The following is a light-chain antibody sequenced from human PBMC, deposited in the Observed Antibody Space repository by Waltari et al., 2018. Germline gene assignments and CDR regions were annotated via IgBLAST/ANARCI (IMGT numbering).Light chain of an antibody. CDR2: GNV. V-gene: IGLV1-40*01. CDR1: SSNIGAGDD. Sequence: QSVLTQPPSVSGAPGQRVTISCTGSSSNIGAGDDVHWYQQLPGTAPKLLIYGNVNRTSGVPDRFSGAKSGTSASLDIAGLQSEDEADYHCQAYDSSLSGSGVFGGGTKLTVL. CDR3: QAYDSSLSGSGV. J-gene: IGLJ3*02.